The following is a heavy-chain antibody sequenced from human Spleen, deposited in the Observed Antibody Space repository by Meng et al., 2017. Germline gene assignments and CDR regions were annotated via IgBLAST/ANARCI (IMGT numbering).Heavy chain of an antibody. CDR1: GGIFSNSV. CDR2: ISAYNGNT. Sequence: ASVKVSCKAPGGIFSNSVVGWVRQAPGQGLEWMGWISAYNGNTNYAQNFQGRVTMTTDTSTSTAYMELRSLRSDDTAVYYCARKERITMVRGVIINSYDYGMDVWGQGTTVTVSS. D-gene: IGHD3-10*01. V-gene: IGHV1-18*01. CDR3: ARKERITMVRGVIINSYDYGMDV. J-gene: IGHJ6*02.